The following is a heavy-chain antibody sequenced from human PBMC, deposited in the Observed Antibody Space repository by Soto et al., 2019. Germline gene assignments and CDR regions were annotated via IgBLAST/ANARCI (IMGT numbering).Heavy chain of an antibody. CDR1: GGSISSGDYY. D-gene: IGHD2-21*01. Sequence: QVQLQESGPGLVKPSQTLSLTCTVSGGSISSGDYYWAWIRQPPGKGREWIGHIYYRGRTYYNPSLKSRVTISVDTSKNQFSLNLNSVTASDTAVYFCARTYGGDYFDSWGQGTLVTVSS. CDR2: IYYRGRT. J-gene: IGHJ4*02. CDR3: ARTYGGDYFDS. V-gene: IGHV4-30-4*01.